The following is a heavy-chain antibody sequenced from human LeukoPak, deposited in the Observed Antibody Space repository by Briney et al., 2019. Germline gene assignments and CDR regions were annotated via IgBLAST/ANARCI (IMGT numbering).Heavy chain of an antibody. CDR1: GDSVSRIDAG. Sequence: SQTLSLTCAISGDSVSRIDAGWSGIRQSPSRGLDWLGRTYYRCMWYKDDAGWYEEDAGSLKSRITINVDTVINQFSLQLSSVTPEDTALYYCARFDGYNYGSWGQGTLVTVSS. CDR2: TYYRCMWYK. CDR3: ARFDGYNYGS. V-gene: IGHV6-1*01. D-gene: IGHD5-24*01. J-gene: IGHJ5*02.